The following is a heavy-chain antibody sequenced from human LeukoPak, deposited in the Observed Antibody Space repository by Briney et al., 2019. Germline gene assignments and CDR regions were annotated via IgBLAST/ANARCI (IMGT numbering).Heavy chain of an antibody. CDR3: ARDIGWELLETHYFDY. CDR1: GFTFSSYA. CDR2: ISYDGSNK. D-gene: IGHD1-26*01. V-gene: IGHV3-30-3*01. Sequence: GRSLRLSCAASGFTFSSYAMHWVRQAPGKGLEWVAVISYDGSNKYCADSVKGRFTISRDNSKNTLYLLMNSLRAEDTAVYYCARDIGWELLETHYFDYWGQGTLVTVSS. J-gene: IGHJ4*02.